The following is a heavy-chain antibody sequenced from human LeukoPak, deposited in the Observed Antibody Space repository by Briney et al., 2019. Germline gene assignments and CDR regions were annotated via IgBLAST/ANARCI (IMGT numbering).Heavy chain of an antibody. CDR2: IYYSGST. Sequence: SETLSLTCTVSGGSISNYYWSWIRQPPGKGLEWIGYIYYSGSTYYNPSLKSRVTISVDTSKNQFSLKLSSVTAADTAVYYCARVRYMSYPNWFDPWGQGTLVTVSS. CDR3: ARVRYMSYPNWFDP. V-gene: IGHV4-59*12. CDR1: GGSISNYY. D-gene: IGHD3-16*02. J-gene: IGHJ5*02.